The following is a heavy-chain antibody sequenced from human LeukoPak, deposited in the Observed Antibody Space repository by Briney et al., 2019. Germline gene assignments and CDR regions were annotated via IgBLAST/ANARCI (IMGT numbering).Heavy chain of an antibody. CDR1: GGTFSSYA. CDR2: IIPIFGTA. D-gene: IGHD2-2*01. CDR3: ARDAHCSSTSCPDYYYYYYMDV. J-gene: IGHJ6*03. V-gene: IGHV1-69*13. Sequence: RASVKVSCKASGGTFSSYAISWVRQAPGQGLEWMGGIIPIFGTANYAQKFQGRVTITADESTSTAYMELSSLRSEDTAVYYCARDAHCSSTSCPDYYYYYYMDVWGKGTTVTVSS.